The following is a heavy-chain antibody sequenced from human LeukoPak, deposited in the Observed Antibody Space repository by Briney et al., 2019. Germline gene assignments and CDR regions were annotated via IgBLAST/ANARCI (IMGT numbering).Heavy chain of an antibody. CDR1: GFTFSNYY. Sequence: GSLRLSCAASGFTFSNYYMHWVRQAPGKGLEWIWSIYYSGSTYYNPSLKSRVTISVDTSKNPFSLKLSSVTAADTAVYYCAREGDYDFWSGYIWMDVWGKGTTVTVSS. J-gene: IGHJ6*04. CDR2: IYYSGST. V-gene: IGHV4-39*07. CDR3: AREGDYDFWSGYIWMDV. D-gene: IGHD3-3*01.